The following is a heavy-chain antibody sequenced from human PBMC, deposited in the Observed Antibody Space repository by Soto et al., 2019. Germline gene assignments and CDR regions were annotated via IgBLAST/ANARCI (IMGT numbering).Heavy chain of an antibody. V-gene: IGHV4-34*01. CDR1: GGSLSGYY. D-gene: IGHD3-10*01. Sequence: QAQLQQWGAGLLKPSETLSLTCAVSGGSLSGYYWSWIRQPPGKGLEWIGEINHSGTINYNPSVKSRVTISIDTSKNQFSLKLSSLTAADTAVYYCARGRSHYGSGSLDWFDPWGPGTLVTVSS. CDR3: ARGRSHYGSGSLDWFDP. CDR2: INHSGTI. J-gene: IGHJ5*02.